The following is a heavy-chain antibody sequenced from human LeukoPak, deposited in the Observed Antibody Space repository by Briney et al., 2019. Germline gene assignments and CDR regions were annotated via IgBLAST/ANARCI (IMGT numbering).Heavy chain of an antibody. CDR3: ARGVTAVPA. J-gene: IGHJ5*02. CDR1: GFTVSNNY. CDR2: IYSDIST. V-gene: IGHV3-66*01. Sequence: GGSLRLSCAASGFTVSNNYMGWVRQAPGKGLEWVSFIYSDISTYYADSVKGRFTISRDDSKNTLFLQMNSLRAEDTAVHYCARGVTAVPAWGQGTLVTVSS. D-gene: IGHD2-21*02.